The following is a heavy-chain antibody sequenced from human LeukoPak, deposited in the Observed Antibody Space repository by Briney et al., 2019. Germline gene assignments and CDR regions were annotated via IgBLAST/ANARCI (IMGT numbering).Heavy chain of an antibody. CDR2: INGDGSST. CDR1: GFTLRTYW. V-gene: IGHV3-74*01. Sequence: GGSLRLSCAASGFTLRTYWMHWVSQAPGKGLVWVSRINGDGSSTNYADSVKGRFTISRDNGKNMVYLQMNSLRDEDTAVYYCARDEAYQLLLWGHGTLVTVSS. J-gene: IGHJ4*01. CDR3: ARDEAYQLLL. D-gene: IGHD2-2*01.